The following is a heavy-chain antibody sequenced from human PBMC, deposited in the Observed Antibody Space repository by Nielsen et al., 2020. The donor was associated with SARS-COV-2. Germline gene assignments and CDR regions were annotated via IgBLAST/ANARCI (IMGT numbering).Heavy chain of an antibody. V-gene: IGHV5-51*01. CDR1: GYSFASHW. J-gene: IGHJ6*02. CDR3: ARRDSSSGGYHQYGFDV. Sequence: GESLKISCKGSGYSFASHWIGWVRQMPGKGLEWMGIIYPGDSETKYSPSFQGQVTISADKSISTAYLQWSSLKASDTAMYYCARRDSSSGGYHQYGFDVWGQGTTVTVSS. D-gene: IGHD6-6*01. CDR2: IYPGDSET.